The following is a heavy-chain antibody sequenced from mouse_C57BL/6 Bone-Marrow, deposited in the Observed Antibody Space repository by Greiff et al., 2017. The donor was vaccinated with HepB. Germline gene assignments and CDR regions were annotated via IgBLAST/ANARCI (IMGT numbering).Heavy chain of an antibody. CDR3: TRSYYGSDDYFDY. Sequence: QVQLQQSGAELVRPGASVTLSCKASGYTFTDYEMHWVKQTPVHGLEWIGAIDPETGGTAYNQKFKGKAILTADKSSSTPYMELRSLTSEDSAVYYCTRSYYGSDDYFDYWGQGTTLTVSS. D-gene: IGHD1-1*01. J-gene: IGHJ2*01. CDR1: GYTFTDYE. CDR2: IDPETGGT. V-gene: IGHV1-15*01.